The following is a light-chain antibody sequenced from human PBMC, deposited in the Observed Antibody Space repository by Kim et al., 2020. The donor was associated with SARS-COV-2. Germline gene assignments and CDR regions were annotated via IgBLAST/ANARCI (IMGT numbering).Light chain of an antibody. CDR1: QTVSSSY. Sequence: EIVLTQSPGTLSLSPGERATLSCRASQTVSSSYLAWYQQKPGQAPRLLIHGAFSRATGIPDRFSGSKSGTDFTLTISRLEPEDSAVYYCQQYGSSLPRTFGQGTKLEI. J-gene: IGKJ2*01. V-gene: IGKV3-20*01. CDR3: QQYGSSLPRT. CDR2: GAF.